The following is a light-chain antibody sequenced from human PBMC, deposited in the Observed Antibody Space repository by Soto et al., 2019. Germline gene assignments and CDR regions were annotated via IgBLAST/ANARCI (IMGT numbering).Light chain of an antibody. J-gene: IGLJ1*01. V-gene: IGLV2-14*01. CDR3: VSWDDSLSGLV. Sequence: QSALTQPASVSGSPGQSITISCTGTSSDVGGHNYVSWYQQHPGKAPKLLIYEVRVRPSGVSIRFSGSKSANTASLTISGLRSEDEGDYYCVSWDDSLSGLVFGTGTKVTVL. CDR2: EVR. CDR1: SSDVGGHNY.